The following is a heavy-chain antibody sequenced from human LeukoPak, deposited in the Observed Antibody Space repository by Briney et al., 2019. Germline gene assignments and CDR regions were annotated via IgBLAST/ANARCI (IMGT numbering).Heavy chain of an antibody. CDR1: GYTFTSYD. Sequence: ASVKVSCKASGYTFTSYDINWVRQATGQGLEWMGWMNPNSGNTGHAQKFQGRVTITRNTSISTAYMELSSLRSEDTAVYYCAIHMVRGVISWFDPWGQGTLVTVSS. V-gene: IGHV1-8*03. CDR2: MNPNSGNT. CDR3: AIHMVRGVISWFDP. D-gene: IGHD3-10*01. J-gene: IGHJ5*02.